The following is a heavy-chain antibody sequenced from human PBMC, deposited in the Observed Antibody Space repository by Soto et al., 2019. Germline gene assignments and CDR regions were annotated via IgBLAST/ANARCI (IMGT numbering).Heavy chain of an antibody. Sequence: ASVKVSCKASGYTFTGYYMHWVRQAPGQGLEWMGWINPNSGGTNYAQKFQGRVTMTRDTSISTAHMELSRLRSDDTAVYYCARESAYCGGDCYSGGYYYYYYGMDVWGQGTTVTVSS. J-gene: IGHJ6*02. V-gene: IGHV1-2*02. CDR1: GYTFTGYY. CDR2: INPNSGGT. D-gene: IGHD2-21*02. CDR3: ARESAYCGGDCYSGGYYYYYYGMDV.